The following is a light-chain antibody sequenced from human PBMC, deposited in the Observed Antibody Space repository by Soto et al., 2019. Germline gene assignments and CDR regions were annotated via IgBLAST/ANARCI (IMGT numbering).Light chain of an antibody. CDR3: QSFDTNLNAVV. CDR2: DTT. V-gene: IGLV1-40*01. J-gene: IGLJ2*01. Sequence: QSVLTQPPSVSGAPGQSVTISCIGSGSNIGAGYDVHWYQQLPGVAPKLLIFDTTNRPSGVPGRFSGSKSGASASLAITGLLPGDGADFFCQSFDTNLNAVVFGGGTKLTVL. CDR1: GSNIGAGYD.